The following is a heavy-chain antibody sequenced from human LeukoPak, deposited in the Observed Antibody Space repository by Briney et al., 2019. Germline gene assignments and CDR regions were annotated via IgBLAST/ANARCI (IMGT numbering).Heavy chain of an antibody. D-gene: IGHD2-15*01. CDR3: AREEGTRGPSYYFDY. Sequence: ASVEVSCKASGGTFSSYAISWVRQAPGQGLEWMGRIIPIFGTANYAQKFQGRVTITTDESTSTAYMELSSLRSEDTAVYYCAREEGTRGPSYYFDYWGQGTLVTVSS. J-gene: IGHJ4*02. V-gene: IGHV1-69*05. CDR1: GGTFSSYA. CDR2: IIPIFGTA.